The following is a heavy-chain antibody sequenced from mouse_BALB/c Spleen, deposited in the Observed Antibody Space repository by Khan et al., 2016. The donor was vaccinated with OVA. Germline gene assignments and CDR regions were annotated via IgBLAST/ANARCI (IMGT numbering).Heavy chain of an antibody. CDR1: GNIFTSYG. J-gene: IGHJ2*01. CDR2: IYPGNGYT. V-gene: IGHV1S134*01. D-gene: IGHD2-14*01. CDR3: TTAYYRYYFDY. Sequence: VQLKQSGAELGRPGSSVKLSCKTSGNIFTSYGIKWVKQRPGKGLEWIGYIYPGNGYTEYSEKFQGKATLTSDPYSNTAYMQPRSLTSEDSAIDFCTTAYYRYYFDYWGQGTTLTVSS.